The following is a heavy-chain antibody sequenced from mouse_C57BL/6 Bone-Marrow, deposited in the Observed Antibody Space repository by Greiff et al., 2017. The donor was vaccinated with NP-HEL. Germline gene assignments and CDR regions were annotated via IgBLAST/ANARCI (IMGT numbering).Heavy chain of an antibody. D-gene: IGHD1-1*01. CDR3: ARGGAYYYGSSSYYFDY. CDR2: IYPGSGST. CDR1: GYTFTSYW. J-gene: IGHJ2*01. V-gene: IGHV1-55*01. Sequence: VQLQQPGAELVKPGASVKMSCKASGYTFTSYWITWVKQRPGQGLEWIGDIYPGSGSTNYNEKFKSKATLTVDTSSSTAYMQLSSLTSEDSPVYYCARGGAYYYGSSSYYFDYWGQGTTLTVSS.